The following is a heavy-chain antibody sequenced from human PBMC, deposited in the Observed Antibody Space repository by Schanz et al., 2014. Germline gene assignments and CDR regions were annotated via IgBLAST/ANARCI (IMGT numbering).Heavy chain of an antibody. CDR2: INPSGDST. V-gene: IGHV1-46*01. J-gene: IGHJ5*02. D-gene: IGHD6-13*01. CDR3: ARDLIAAAESWFDP. Sequence: QVQLVQSGAEVKKPGASVKLSCKASNYIFTKYYIHCVRQAPGQGLEWMGKINPSGDSTSYAQKFKGRVTMTRDTATSTVYMELSSLRSEDTAVYSCARDLIAAAESWFDPWGQGTPITVSS. CDR1: NYIFTKYY.